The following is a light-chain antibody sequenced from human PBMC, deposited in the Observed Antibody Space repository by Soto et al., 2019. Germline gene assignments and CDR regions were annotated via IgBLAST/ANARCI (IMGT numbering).Light chain of an antibody. CDR2: EVS. V-gene: IGLV2-14*01. Sequence: QSALTQPASVSGSPGQSITISCTGTSSDVGSYDYVSWYLHHPGKAPKLIIYEVSNRPSGVSNRFSGSKSGNTASLTISWLQTEDEADYYCSSYTSNTTVIFGGGTKLTVL. J-gene: IGLJ2*01. CDR1: SSDVGSYDY. CDR3: SSYTSNTTVI.